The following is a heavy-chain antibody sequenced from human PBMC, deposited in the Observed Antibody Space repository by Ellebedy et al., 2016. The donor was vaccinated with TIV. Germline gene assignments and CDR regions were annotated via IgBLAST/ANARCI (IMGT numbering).Heavy chain of an antibody. V-gene: IGHV3-23*01. D-gene: IGHD6-6*01. CDR1: GFIFSSYD. CDR2: ITGTGGRT. J-gene: IGHJ4*02. Sequence: GGSLRLXXAASGFIFSSYDMTWVRQAPGKGLEWVSEITGTGGRTYYADSVKGRLTISRDNSRYTLYLQMNNLRAEDSAVYYCAKERDEYRSTSFDYWGQGTLVTVSS. CDR3: AKERDEYRSTSFDY.